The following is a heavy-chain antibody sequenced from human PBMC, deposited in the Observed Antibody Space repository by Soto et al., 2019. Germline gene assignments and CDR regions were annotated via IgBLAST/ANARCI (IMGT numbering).Heavy chain of an antibody. D-gene: IGHD2-15*01. J-gene: IGHJ4*02. Sequence: AGGSLRLSCAASGFTFSSYWMSWVRQAPGKGLEWVANIKQDGSEKYYVDSVKGRFTISRDNAKNSLYLQMNSLRAEDTAVYYCAREGYCSGGSCYSLFDYWGQGTLVTVSS. CDR3: AREGYCSGGSCYSLFDY. CDR2: IKQDGSEK. V-gene: IGHV3-7*05. CDR1: GFTFSSYW.